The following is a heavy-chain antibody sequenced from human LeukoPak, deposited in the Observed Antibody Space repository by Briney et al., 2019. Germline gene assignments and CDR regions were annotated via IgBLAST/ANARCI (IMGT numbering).Heavy chain of an antibody. Sequence: GGSLRLSCAASGFTFSSYGMHWVRQAPGKGLEWVAVISYDGSNKYYADSVKGRFTISRDNSKNSLYLQMNSLRDEDTAVYYCARTAAAGTEVFDPWGQGTLVTVSS. CDR1: GFTFSSYG. V-gene: IGHV3-30*03. J-gene: IGHJ5*02. CDR2: ISYDGSNK. CDR3: ARTAAAGTEVFDP. D-gene: IGHD6-13*01.